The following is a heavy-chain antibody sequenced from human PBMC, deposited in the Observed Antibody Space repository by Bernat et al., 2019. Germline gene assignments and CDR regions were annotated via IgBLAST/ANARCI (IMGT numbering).Heavy chain of an antibody. D-gene: IGHD6-19*01. Sequence: EVQLVESGGGLVQPGGSLRLSCAASGFTLSSYVMSWVRQAPGKGLEWVSLISATGSSTYYTESVKGRFTISRDSSDKTLYLQLNSLRAEDTAVYYCATSGGWDSSGWYSREFAYWGQGTLVTVSS. V-gene: IGHV3-23*04. CDR2: ISATGSST. J-gene: IGHJ4*02. CDR1: GFTLSSYV. CDR3: ATSGGWDSSGWYSREFAY.